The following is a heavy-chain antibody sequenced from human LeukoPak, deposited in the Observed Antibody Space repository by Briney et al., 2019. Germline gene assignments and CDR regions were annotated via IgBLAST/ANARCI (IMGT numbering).Heavy chain of an antibody. D-gene: IGHD3-22*01. Sequence: GGSLRLSCAASGFTFSSYGMHWVRQAPGKGLEGVAVISYDGSNKYYADSVKGRFTISRDNSKNTLYLQMNSLRAEDTAVYYCARVNDLLEYYYDSSGYYHLFDYWGQGTLVTVSS. J-gene: IGHJ4*02. V-gene: IGHV3-30*03. CDR2: ISYDGSNK. CDR3: ARVNDLLEYYYDSSGYYHLFDY. CDR1: GFTFSSYG.